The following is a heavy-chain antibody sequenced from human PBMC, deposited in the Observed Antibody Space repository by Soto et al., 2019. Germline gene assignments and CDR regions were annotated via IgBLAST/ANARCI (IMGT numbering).Heavy chain of an antibody. CDR2: ISGSGGST. V-gene: IGHV3-23*01. Sequence: SLRLSCAASGFTFSSYAMSWVRQAPGKGLEWVSAISGSGGSTYYADSVKGRFTISRDNSKNTLYLQMNSLRAEDTAVYYCAKVSGSRRYYFDYWGQGTLVTVSS. CDR3: AKVSGSRRYYFDY. CDR1: GFTFSSYA. D-gene: IGHD2-2*01. J-gene: IGHJ4*02.